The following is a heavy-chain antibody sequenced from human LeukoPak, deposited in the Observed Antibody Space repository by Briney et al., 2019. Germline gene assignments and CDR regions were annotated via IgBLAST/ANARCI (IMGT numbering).Heavy chain of an antibody. J-gene: IGHJ4*02. D-gene: IGHD5-12*01. V-gene: IGHV3-30*18. CDR1: GFTFSGYG. CDR3: AKDGSGLTYYFDQ. CDR2: ISYDGSNK. Sequence: QPGRPLRLSCAASGFTFSGYGMHWVHQPPGKGLEWVAVISYDGSNKYYADSVKGRFTISRDNSKNTMYLQMNSLRAEDTAMYYCAKDGSGLTYYFDQWGQGTLVTVSS.